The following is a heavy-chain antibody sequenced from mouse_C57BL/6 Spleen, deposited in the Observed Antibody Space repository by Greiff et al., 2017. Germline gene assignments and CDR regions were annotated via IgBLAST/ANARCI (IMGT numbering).Heavy chain of an antibody. J-gene: IGHJ3*01. D-gene: IGHD3-2*02. Sequence: VKLVESGPELVKPGASVKISCKASGYAFSSSWMNWVKQRPGKGLEWIGRIYPGDGDTNYNGKFKGKATLTADKSSSTAYMQLSSLTSEDSAVYFCAILDSSGYGWFAYWGQGTLVTVSA. CDR1: GYAFSSSW. CDR3: AILDSSGYGWFAY. CDR2: IYPGDGDT. V-gene: IGHV1-82*01.